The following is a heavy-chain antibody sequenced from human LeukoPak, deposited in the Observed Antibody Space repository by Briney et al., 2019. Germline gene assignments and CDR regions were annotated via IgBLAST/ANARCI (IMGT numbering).Heavy chain of an antibody. CDR1: GYTFTSYG. CDR2: ISAYNGNT. V-gene: IGHV1-18*01. D-gene: IGHD3-10*01. Sequence: ASVKVSCKVSGYTFTSYGISWVRQAPGQGLEWMGWISAYNGNTNYAQKFQGRVTITADESTSTAYMELSSLRSEDTAVYYCARGLRGSGSFHYYMDVWGKGTTVTISS. CDR3: ARGLRGSGSFHYYMDV. J-gene: IGHJ6*03.